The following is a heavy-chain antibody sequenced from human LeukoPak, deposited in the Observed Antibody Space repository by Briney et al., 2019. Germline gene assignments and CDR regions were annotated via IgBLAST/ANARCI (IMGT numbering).Heavy chain of an antibody. V-gene: IGHV3-7*03. CDR3: VTMASNVFHY. Sequence: GGSLRLSCAASGFPFNHYWMSWIRQAPGKGLEWVANIKPDGTEKYYRDSLKGRFIISNDNAKKSVYLLMNSLRVEGTAVYYCVTMASNVFHYWGQGTLVTVSS. D-gene: IGHD5-24*01. CDR2: IKPDGTEK. CDR1: GFPFNHYW. J-gene: IGHJ4*02.